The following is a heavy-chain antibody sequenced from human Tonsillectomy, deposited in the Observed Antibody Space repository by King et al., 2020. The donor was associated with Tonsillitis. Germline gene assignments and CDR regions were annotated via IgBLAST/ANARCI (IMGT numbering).Heavy chain of an antibody. CDR1: GFTFSDYY. D-gene: IGHD3-22*01. CDR2: ISSSGSTI. V-gene: IGHV3-11*01. Sequence: VQLVESGGDLVKPGGSLRLSCAASGFTFSDYYMTWIRQAPGKGLEWVSYISSSGSTIYYADSVKGRFTISRDNAKNSLYLQMNSLRAEDTAVYYCARSPYYYVSIGLTLLDAMDVWGQGTTVTVSS. CDR3: ARSPYYYVSIGLTLLDAMDV. J-gene: IGHJ6*02.